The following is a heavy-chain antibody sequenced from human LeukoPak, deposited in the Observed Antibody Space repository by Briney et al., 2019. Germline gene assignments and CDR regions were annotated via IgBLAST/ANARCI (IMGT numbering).Heavy chain of an antibody. CDR2: IYYSGST. J-gene: IGHJ4*02. CDR1: GGSISSSSYY. D-gene: IGHD2-15*01. CDR3: AREDPLVAARGLDY. V-gene: IGHV4-39*07. Sequence: PSETLSLTCTVSGGSISSSSYYWGWIRQPPGKGLEWIGSIYYSGSTYYNPSLKSRVTMSVDTSKNQFSLRLSSVTAADTAVYYCAREDPLVAARGLDYWGQGTLVTVSS.